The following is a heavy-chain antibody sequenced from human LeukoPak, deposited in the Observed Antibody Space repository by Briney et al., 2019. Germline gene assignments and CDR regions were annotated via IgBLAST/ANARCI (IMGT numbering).Heavy chain of an antibody. CDR3: VRRVDSSGWYLFEY. Sequence: PGGSLRLSCAASGFTFSDHYMDWVRQAPGQGRGWDGRIRNKVNSYTTEYAASVKGRFTISRDDSKNSLYLQMSSLKTEDTAVYYCVRRVDSSGWYLFEYWGQGTLVTVFS. J-gene: IGHJ4*02. D-gene: IGHD6-19*01. CDR1: GFTFSDHY. CDR2: IRNKVNSYTT. V-gene: IGHV3-72*01.